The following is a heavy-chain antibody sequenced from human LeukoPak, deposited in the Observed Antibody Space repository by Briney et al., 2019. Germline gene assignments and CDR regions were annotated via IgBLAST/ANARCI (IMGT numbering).Heavy chain of an antibody. CDR3: ARDNGVVHGVYYMDV. CDR2: IKQDGSEK. V-gene: IGHV3-7*01. D-gene: IGHD3-3*01. CDR1: GLTFSNYW. Sequence: GGSLRLSCAASGLTFSNYWMTWVRQATGKGLEWVADIKQDGSEKWYVNSVRGRFTISRDNAKMSLFLQMNSLRAEDTAVYYCARDNGVVHGVYYMDVWGKGTTVTVS. J-gene: IGHJ6*03.